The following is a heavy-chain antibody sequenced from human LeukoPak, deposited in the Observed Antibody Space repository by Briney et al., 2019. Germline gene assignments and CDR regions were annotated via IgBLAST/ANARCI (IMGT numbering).Heavy chain of an antibody. D-gene: IGHD2-15*01. CDR1: GFTVSSNY. CDR3: ARRDYCSGGSCFWFDP. J-gene: IGHJ5*02. Sequence: GGSLRLSCAASGFTVSSNYMSWVRQAPGKGLEWVSVIYSGGSTYYADSVKGRFTISRDNSKNTLYLQMNSLRAEDTAVYYCARRDYCSGGSCFWFDPWGQGTLVTVSS. V-gene: IGHV3-53*01. CDR2: IYSGGST.